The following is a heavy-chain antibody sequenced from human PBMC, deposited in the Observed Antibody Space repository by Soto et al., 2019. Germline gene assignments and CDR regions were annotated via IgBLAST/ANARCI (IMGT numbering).Heavy chain of an antibody. CDR2: IYHSGST. J-gene: IGHJ4*02. CDR1: GVSFSDYS. V-gene: IGHV4-30-2*01. D-gene: IGHD4-17*01. Sequence: PSETLSLTCAVYGVSFSDYSCNWIRQPPGKGLEWIGYIYHSGSTYYNPSLKSRVTISVDRSKNQFSLKLSSVTAADTAVYYCARGMTTVTTFDYWGQGTLVTVSS. CDR3: ARGMTTVTTFDY.